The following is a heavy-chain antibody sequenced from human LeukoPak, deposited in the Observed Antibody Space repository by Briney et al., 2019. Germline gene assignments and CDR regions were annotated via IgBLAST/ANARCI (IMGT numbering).Heavy chain of an antibody. D-gene: IGHD3-22*01. CDR3: ATRTSYYYDSSGYPD. CDR2: VNHSGGT. J-gene: IGHJ4*02. CDR1: GGSFSGYY. Sequence: PSETLSLTCAVYGGSFSGYYWSWIRQPPGKGLEWIGEVNHSGGTNYNPSLKRRVTISLDTSKNQFSLKLSSVTAADTAMYYCATRTSYYYDSSGYPDWGQGTLVTVSS. V-gene: IGHV4-34*01.